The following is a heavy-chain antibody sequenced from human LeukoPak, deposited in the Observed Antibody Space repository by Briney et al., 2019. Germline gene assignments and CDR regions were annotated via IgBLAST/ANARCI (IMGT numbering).Heavy chain of an antibody. V-gene: IGHV1-18*01. Sequence: GASVKVSCKASGGTFSSYAISWVRQAPGQRLEWMGWISVYNGHTNYAQKFQDRVTMTTDTSTNTAYMELRGLTSDDTAVYYCARFCSGGGCYHNWFDPWGQGTLVTVSS. J-gene: IGHJ5*02. CDR2: ISVYNGHT. CDR3: ARFCSGGGCYHNWFDP. D-gene: IGHD2-15*01. CDR1: GGTFSSYA.